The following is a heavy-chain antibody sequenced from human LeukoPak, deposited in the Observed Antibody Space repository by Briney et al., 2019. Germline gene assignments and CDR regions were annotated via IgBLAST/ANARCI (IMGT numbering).Heavy chain of an antibody. J-gene: IGHJ2*01. CDR2: IYYSGST. Sequence: SETLSLTCTVSGGSISSYYWSWIRQPPGKGLERIGYIYYSGSTNYNPSLKSRVTISVDTSKNQFSLKLSSVTAADTAVYYCARQSCSGGSCYPRPYWYFDLWGRGTLVTVSS. CDR3: ARQSCSGGSCYPRPYWYFDL. D-gene: IGHD2-15*01. CDR1: GGSISSYY. V-gene: IGHV4-59*08.